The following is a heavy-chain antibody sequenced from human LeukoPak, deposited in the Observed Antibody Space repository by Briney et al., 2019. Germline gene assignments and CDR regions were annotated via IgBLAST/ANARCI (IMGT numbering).Heavy chain of an antibody. Sequence: SETLSLTCTVSGGSISSGDYYWSWIRQPPGKGLEWIGYIYYSGSTYYNPSLKSRVTISVDTSKNQFSLKLSSVTAADTAVYYCARDRGYCSSTSCNNWFDPWGQGTLVTVS. V-gene: IGHV4-30-4*01. D-gene: IGHD2-2*03. CDR2: IYYSGST. CDR1: GGSISSGDYY. J-gene: IGHJ5*02. CDR3: ARDRGYCSSTSCNNWFDP.